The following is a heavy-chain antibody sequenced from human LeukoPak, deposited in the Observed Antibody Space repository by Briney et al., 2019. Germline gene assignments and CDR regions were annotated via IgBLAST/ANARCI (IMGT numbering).Heavy chain of an antibody. CDR3: AKDQIGTGSGPYCFDY. CDR2: IRYDGSNK. CDR1: GFTFSSYG. J-gene: IGHJ4*02. V-gene: IGHV3-30*02. D-gene: IGHD6-25*01. Sequence: PGGSLRLSCAASGFTFSSYGMHWVRQAPGKGLEWVAFIRYDGSNKYYADSVKGRFTISRDNSKNTLYLQMNSLRAEDTAVYYCAKDQIGTGSGPYCFDYWGQGTLVTVPS.